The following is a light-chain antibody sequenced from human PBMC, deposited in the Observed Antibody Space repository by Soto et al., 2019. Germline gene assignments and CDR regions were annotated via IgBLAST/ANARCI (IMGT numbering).Light chain of an antibody. CDR2: DAS. CDR3: QQYSVYRT. J-gene: IGKJ1*01. V-gene: IGKV1-5*01. CDR1: QSVSSW. Sequence: DIQMTQSPSTLSASVGDRVTITCRASQSVSSWLAWYQQKPGKAPNLLIYDASTLESGVPSRFSGSGSRTEFTLTISRLQPDDFATYYCQQYSVYRTFCQGTKVEIK.